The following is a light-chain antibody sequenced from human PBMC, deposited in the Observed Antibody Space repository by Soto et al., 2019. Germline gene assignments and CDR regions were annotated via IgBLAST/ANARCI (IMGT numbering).Light chain of an antibody. Sequence: EIVLTQSPGTLSLSQGERATLSCRASQSVSSSYLAWYQQKPGQAPRLLIYGASSRATGIPARFSGSGSGTDFTLTISRLEPEDFAVYYCQQYGSSPPNTFGGGTKVEIK. J-gene: IGKJ4*01. CDR3: QQYGSSPPNT. V-gene: IGKV3-20*01. CDR2: GAS. CDR1: QSVSSSY.